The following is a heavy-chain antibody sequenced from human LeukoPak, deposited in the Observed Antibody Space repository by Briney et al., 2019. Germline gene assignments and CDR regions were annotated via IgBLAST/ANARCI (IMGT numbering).Heavy chain of an antibody. Sequence: GGSLRLSCAASGFTFSSYAMSWVRQAPGKGVEWGSGITGSGDSTYYADSVKGRFTISRANSKNTLYLQMNSLRAEDTAVYYCANPRGASMFDYWGQGTLVTVSS. CDR2: ITGSGDST. V-gene: IGHV3-23*01. D-gene: IGHD3-10*01. CDR3: ANPRGASMFDY. J-gene: IGHJ4*02. CDR1: GFTFSSYA.